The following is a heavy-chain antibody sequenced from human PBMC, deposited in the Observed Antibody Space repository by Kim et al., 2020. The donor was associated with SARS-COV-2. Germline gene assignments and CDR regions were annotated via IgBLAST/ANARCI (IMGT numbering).Heavy chain of an antibody. CDR2: IYYSGST. CDR1: GGSISSYY. CDR3: AAGWLGYYYYGMDV. V-gene: IGHV4-59*08. J-gene: IGHJ6*02. Sequence: SETLSLTCTVSGGSISSYYWSWIRQPPGKGLEWIGYIYYSGSTNYNPSLRSRVTISVDTSKNQFPLKLSSVTAADTAVYYCAAGWLGYYYYGMDVWGQGTTVTVSS. D-gene: IGHD6-19*01.